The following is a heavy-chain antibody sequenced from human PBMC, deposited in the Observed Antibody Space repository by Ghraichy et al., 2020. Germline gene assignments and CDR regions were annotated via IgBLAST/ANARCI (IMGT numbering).Heavy chain of an antibody. J-gene: IGHJ5*02. V-gene: IGHV3-23*01. CDR1: GFTFSSYA. D-gene: IGHD6-13*01. Sequence: GESLNISCAASGFTFSSYAMSWVRQAPGKGLEWVSAISGSGGSTYYADSVKGRFTISRDNSKNTLYLQMNSLRAEDTAVYYCAKDRGSSWYFGWFDPWGQGTLVTVSS. CDR3: AKDRGSSWYFGWFDP. CDR2: ISGSGGST.